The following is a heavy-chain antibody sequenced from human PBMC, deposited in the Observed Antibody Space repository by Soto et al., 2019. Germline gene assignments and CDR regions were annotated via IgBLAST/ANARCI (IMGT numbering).Heavy chain of an antibody. V-gene: IGHV4-61*01. CDR1: GGSVSSGSYY. D-gene: IGHD3-10*01. J-gene: IGHJ4*02. Sequence: QVQLQESGQGLVKPSETLALTCTVSGGSVSSGSYYWSWIRQPPGKGLERIGYIYYSGSTNYHPSHQSLVTISVDTSKNLFSLKLSSVTAADTAVYYCASHGSGSARGNFDYWGQGTLVTVSS. CDR2: IYYSGST. CDR3: ASHGSGSARGNFDY.